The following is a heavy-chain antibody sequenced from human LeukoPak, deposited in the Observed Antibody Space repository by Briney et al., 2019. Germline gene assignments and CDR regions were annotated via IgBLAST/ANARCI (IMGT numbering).Heavy chain of an antibody. CDR1: GGSFSGYY. V-gene: IGHV4-34*01. J-gene: IGHJ5*02. CDR3: ARGISGRSFGGWYEWTSDWFDP. CDR2: INHSGST. Sequence: SETLSLTCAVYGGSFSGYYWSWIRQPPGKGLVWIGEINHSGSTNYNPSLKSRVTISVDTSKNQFSLKLSSVTAADTAVYYCARGISGRSFGGWYEWTSDWFDPWGQGTLVTVSS. D-gene: IGHD6-19*01.